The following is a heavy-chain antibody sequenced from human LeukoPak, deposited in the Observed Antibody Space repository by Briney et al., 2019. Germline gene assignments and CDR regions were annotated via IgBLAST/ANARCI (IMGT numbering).Heavy chain of an antibody. CDR2: IKQDGSEK. CDR3: ARVRYGNYFDY. D-gene: IGHD3-16*02. V-gene: IGHV3-7*04. CDR1: GFTFSESW. J-gene: IGHJ4*02. Sequence: GGSLRLSCAASGFTFSESWMRWVRQAPGKGLEWVGSIKQDGSEKYYVDSVKGRFTISRDNAKNSLYLQMNSLRAEDTAVYYCARVRYGNYFDYWGQGTLVTVSS.